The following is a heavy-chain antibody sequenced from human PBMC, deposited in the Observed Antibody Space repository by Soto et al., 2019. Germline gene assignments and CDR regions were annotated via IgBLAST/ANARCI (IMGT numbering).Heavy chain of an antibody. Sequence: SETLSLTCTVSGGSISSSSYFWGWIRQPPGKGLECLGCMYYSGTTNYNPSLKSRVTISIDTSKNQFSLQLNSVTAADTAVYYCARGFAIDWYTYYFDYWGQGPLVTVSS. D-gene: IGHD3-9*01. CDR2: MYYSGTT. V-gene: IGHV4-39*01. J-gene: IGHJ4*02. CDR1: GGSISSSSYF. CDR3: ARGFAIDWYTYYFDY.